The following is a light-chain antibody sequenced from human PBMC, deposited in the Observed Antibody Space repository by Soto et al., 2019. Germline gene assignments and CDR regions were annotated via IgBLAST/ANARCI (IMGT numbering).Light chain of an antibody. J-gene: IGKJ1*01. V-gene: IGKV1-5*03. Sequence: DIQLTQSPSFLSASVGDRVTITCRASQSISTYLAWYQQKPGKAPKLLIYKASTLKSGVPSRFSGSGSGTEFTLTISSLQPDDFATYYCQHYNSYSEAFGQGTKVDIK. CDR1: QSISTY. CDR3: QHYNSYSEA. CDR2: KAS.